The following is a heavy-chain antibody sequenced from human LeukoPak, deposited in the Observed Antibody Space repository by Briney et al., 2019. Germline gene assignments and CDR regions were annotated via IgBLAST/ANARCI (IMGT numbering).Heavy chain of an antibody. CDR3: ARPLEGGWFDP. D-gene: IGHD1-1*01. CDR1: GGSISSSSYY. Sequence: SETLSLTCTVSGGSISSSSYYWGWIRQPPGKGLEWIGSIYYSGSTYYNPSLKSRVTISVDTSKNQFSLKLSSVTAADTAVYYCARPLEGGWFDPSGQGTLVTVSS. J-gene: IGHJ5*02. V-gene: IGHV4-39*01. CDR2: IYYSGST.